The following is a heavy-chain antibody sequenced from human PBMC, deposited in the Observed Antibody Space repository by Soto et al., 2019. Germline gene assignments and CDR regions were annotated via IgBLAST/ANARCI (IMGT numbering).Heavy chain of an antibody. Sequence: LSLTCAVYGGSFSGYYWSWIRQPPGKGLEWIGEINHSGSTNYNPSLKSRVTISVDTSKNQFSLKLSSVTAADTAMYYCARLGSTSNKYSYYYYGMDVWGQGTTVTVSS. J-gene: IGHJ6*02. CDR2: INHSGST. CDR1: GGSFSGYY. D-gene: IGHD2-2*01. V-gene: IGHV4-34*01. CDR3: ARLGSTSNKYSYYYYGMDV.